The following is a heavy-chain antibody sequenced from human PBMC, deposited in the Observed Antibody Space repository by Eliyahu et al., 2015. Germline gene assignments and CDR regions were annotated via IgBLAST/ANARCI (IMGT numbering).Heavy chain of an antibody. CDR1: GFTFGIYA. CDR3: TSGLVPASTGVMDV. V-gene: IGHV3-49*04. CDR2: IRSKTYGGTP. D-gene: IGHD2-2*01. J-gene: IGHJ6*02. Sequence: EVQLVESGGGLVQPGRSLRLSCSASGFTFGIYAMSWVRQPPGKGLEWVGLIRSKTYGGTPEYAASVKGRFTISRVDSNSTAFLQMNSLKTEDTAVYYCTSGLVPASTGVMDVWGQGTTVTVSS.